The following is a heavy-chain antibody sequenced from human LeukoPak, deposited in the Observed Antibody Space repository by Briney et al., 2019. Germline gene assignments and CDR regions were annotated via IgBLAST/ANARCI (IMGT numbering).Heavy chain of an antibody. Sequence: SETLSLTCTVSGDSVNDYYWNWIRQPPGKGLEWIGYIYYSGSTDYNPSLQSRVTMSVDTSKNQFSLKLNSVTAADTAVYYCARGGARGSSAFDVWGQGTMVFVSA. V-gene: IGHV4-59*02. D-gene: IGHD3-10*01. CDR1: GDSVNDYY. CDR3: ARGGARGSSAFDV. CDR2: IYYSGST. J-gene: IGHJ3*01.